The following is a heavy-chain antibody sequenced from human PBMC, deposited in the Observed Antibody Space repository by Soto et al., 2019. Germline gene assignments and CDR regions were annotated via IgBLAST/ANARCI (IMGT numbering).Heavy chain of an antibody. J-gene: IGHJ6*02. D-gene: IGHD1-26*01. V-gene: IGHV1-69*01. CDR3: ARDLLVGATDYYYYGMDV. CDR2: IIPIFGTA. CDR1: GGTFSSYA. Sequence: QVQLVQSGAEVKKPGSSVKVSCKASGGTFSSYAISWVRQAPGQGLEWMGGIIPIFGTANYAQKFQGRVTXTADESTXXXXXXXXXXXXXXXXXXXXARDLLVGATDYYYYGMDVWGQGTTVTVSS.